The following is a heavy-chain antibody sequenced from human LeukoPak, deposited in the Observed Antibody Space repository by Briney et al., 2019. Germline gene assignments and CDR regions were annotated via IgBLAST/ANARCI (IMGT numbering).Heavy chain of an antibody. CDR3: ARDGYSYGLDY. CDR1: GGPLSSYY. CDR2: IYYSGST. Sequence: SETLSLTCTVSGGPLSSYYWSWIRQPPGKGLEWIGYIYYSGSTNYNPSLKSRVTISVDTSKNQFSLKLSSVTAADTAVYYCARDGYSYGLDYWGQGTLVTVSS. J-gene: IGHJ4*02. V-gene: IGHV4-59*01. D-gene: IGHD5-18*01.